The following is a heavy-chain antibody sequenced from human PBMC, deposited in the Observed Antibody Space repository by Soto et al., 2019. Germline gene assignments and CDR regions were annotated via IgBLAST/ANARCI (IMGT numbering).Heavy chain of an antibody. D-gene: IGHD6-13*01. Sequence: SETLSLTCTVSGGSISNYYWSWIRQPAGKGLEWIGRIYSSGSTSYSPSLKSRVTMSVDTSKNQFSLKLSSVTAADTAVYYCARAWAATGKGWFDPWGQGTLVTVSS. J-gene: IGHJ5*02. CDR1: GGSISNYY. CDR3: ARAWAATGKGWFDP. V-gene: IGHV4-4*07. CDR2: IYSSGST.